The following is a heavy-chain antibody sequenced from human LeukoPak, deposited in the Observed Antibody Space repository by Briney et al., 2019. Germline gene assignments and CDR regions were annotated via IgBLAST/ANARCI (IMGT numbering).Heavy chain of an antibody. Sequence: GASVKVSCMASGNTFTRNYIQWVRQAPGQGLEWMGIISPSGDSTTYAQKFQGRVTMTRDTSTRTVYMELSSLRSEDTAVYYCARDAGYYVSGSSLDYWGQGTLVTVSS. V-gene: IGHV1-46*01. CDR3: ARDAGYYVSGSSLDY. D-gene: IGHD3-10*01. J-gene: IGHJ4*02. CDR2: ISPSGDST. CDR1: GNTFTRNY.